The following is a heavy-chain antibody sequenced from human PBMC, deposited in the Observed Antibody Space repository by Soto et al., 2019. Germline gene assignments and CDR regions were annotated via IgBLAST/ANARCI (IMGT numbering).Heavy chain of an antibody. CDR2: IDAANGNT. J-gene: IGHJ4*02. D-gene: IGHD6-13*01. CDR1: GYSFTNYV. CDR3: ARGASSSWSSFDY. V-gene: IGHV1-3*01. Sequence: QVQLVQSGSEVKKPGASVKVSCKASGYSFTNYVMDWVRQATGQGLEWMGWIDAANGNTKYSQKFQGRVTITMDTSASTAYMELSSLRSEDTAVYYCARGASSSWSSFDYWGQGTLVTVSS.